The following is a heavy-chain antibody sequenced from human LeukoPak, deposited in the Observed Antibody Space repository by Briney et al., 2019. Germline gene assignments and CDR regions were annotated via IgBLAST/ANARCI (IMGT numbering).Heavy chain of an antibody. CDR1: GYSFTSYW. Sequence: GESLKISCKGSGYSFTSYWIGWVRQMPGKGLEWMGIILAGDSDVKYSPSFQGQVTISADKSLSTAYLQWSSLKASDSAMYYCARHKKGETAMVSFDYWGQGTLVTVSS. D-gene: IGHD5-18*01. CDR2: ILAGDSDV. J-gene: IGHJ4*02. V-gene: IGHV5-51*01. CDR3: ARHKKGETAMVSFDY.